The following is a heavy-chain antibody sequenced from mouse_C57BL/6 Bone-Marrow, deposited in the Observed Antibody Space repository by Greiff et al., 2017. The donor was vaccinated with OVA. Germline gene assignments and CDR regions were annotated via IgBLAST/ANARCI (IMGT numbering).Heavy chain of an antibody. CDR2: INPSSGYT. Sequence: QVQLQQSGAELARPGASVKMSCKASGYTFTSYTMHWVKQRPGQGLEWIGYINPSSGYTKYNQKFKDKATLTANKSSSTAYMQLSSLTSEDSAVYYCARELTPTWFDYWGQGTTLTVSA. J-gene: IGHJ2*01. CDR1: GYTFTSYT. D-gene: IGHD1-1*01. CDR3: ARELTPTWFDY. V-gene: IGHV1-4*01.